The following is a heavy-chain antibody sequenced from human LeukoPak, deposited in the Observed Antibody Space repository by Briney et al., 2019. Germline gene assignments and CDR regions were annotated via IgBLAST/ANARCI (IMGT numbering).Heavy chain of an antibody. CDR3: ARDGPYYYDSSGFYY. D-gene: IGHD3-22*01. CDR2: ISAYNGNT. V-gene: IGHV1-18*01. CDR1: GYTFTSYG. Sequence: ASVTVSCKASGYTFTSYGISWVRQAPGQGLEWMGWISAYNGNTNYAQKLQGRVTMTTDTSTSTAYMELRSLRSDDTAVYYCARDGPYYYDSSGFYYWGQGTLVTVSS. J-gene: IGHJ4*02.